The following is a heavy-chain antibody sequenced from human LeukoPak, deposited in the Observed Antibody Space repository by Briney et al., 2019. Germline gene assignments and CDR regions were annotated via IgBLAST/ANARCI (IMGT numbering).Heavy chain of an antibody. CDR3: ARVLGLLGLPGSGSYYFNGMDV. CDR2: IIPIFGTA. V-gene: IGHV1-69*13. J-gene: IGHJ6*02. Sequence: SVKVSCKASGGTFSSYAISWVRQAPGQGLEWMGGIIPIFGTANYAQKFQGRVTITADESTSTAYMELSSLRSEDTAVYYCARVLGLLGLPGSGSYYFNGMDVWGQGTTVTVSS. CDR1: GGTFSSYA. D-gene: IGHD3-10*01.